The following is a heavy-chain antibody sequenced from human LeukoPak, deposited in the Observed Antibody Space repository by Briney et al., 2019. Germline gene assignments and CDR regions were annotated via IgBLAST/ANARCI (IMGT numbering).Heavy chain of an antibody. D-gene: IGHD6-6*01. V-gene: IGHV3-30*18. Sequence: PGRSLRLSCAASGFTFSSYGMHWVRQAPGKGLEWVAVIWYGGSNKYYADSVKGRFTISRDNSKNTLYLQMNSLRAEDTAVYYCAKASGIAARGDAFDIWGQGTMVTVSS. CDR1: GFTFSSYG. CDR3: AKASGIAARGDAFDI. J-gene: IGHJ3*02. CDR2: IWYGGSNK.